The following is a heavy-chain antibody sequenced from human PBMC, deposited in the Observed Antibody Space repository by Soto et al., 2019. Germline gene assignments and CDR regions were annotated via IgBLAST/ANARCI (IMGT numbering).Heavy chain of an antibody. D-gene: IGHD1-1*01. V-gene: IGHV3-15*01. CDR1: GFMFSSAW. CDR3: VEGWNDF. J-gene: IGHJ4*02. CDR2: IKTKSDGETR. Sequence: EVQMVQSGGDLVKPGGSLRLSCVTSGFMFSSAWMNWVRQAPGKGLEWVARIKTKSDGETRDYAAPVKGRFTISRDDSKKTVYLQMNSLRAEDTAVYYCVEGWNDFWGQGTLATVSS.